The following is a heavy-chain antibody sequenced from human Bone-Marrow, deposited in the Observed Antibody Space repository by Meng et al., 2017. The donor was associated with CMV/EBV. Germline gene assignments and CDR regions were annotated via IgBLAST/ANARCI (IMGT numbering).Heavy chain of an antibody. J-gene: IGHJ4*02. CDR3: ARDEPRVSYFDY. D-gene: IGHD4-11*01. CDR1: GGTFSSYA. Sequence: SVKVSCKASGGTFSSYAISWVRQAPGQGLEWMGGIIPILGIANYAQKFQGRVTITADKSTSTAYIELSSLRSEDTAVYYCARDEPRVSYFDYWGQGTLVTVSS. CDR2: IIPILGIA. V-gene: IGHV1-69*10.